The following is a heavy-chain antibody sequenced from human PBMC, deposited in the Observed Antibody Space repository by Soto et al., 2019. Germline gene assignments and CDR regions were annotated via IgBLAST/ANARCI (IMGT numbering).Heavy chain of an antibody. CDR3: ARASRDYYDSSGYLYYYGMDV. CDR2: INPSGGST. Sequence: GASVKVSCKASGYTFTSYYMHWVRQAPGQGLEWMGIINPSGGSTSYAQKFQGRVTMTRDTSTSTVYMELSSLRSEDTAVYYCARASRDYYDSSGYLYYYGMDVWGQGTXVTVSS. D-gene: IGHD3-22*01. J-gene: IGHJ6*02. V-gene: IGHV1-46*01. CDR1: GYTFTSYY.